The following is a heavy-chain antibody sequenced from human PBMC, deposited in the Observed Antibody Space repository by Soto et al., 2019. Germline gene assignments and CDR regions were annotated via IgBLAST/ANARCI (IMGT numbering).Heavy chain of an antibody. D-gene: IGHD3-9*01. Sequence: ASVKVSCKASGYTFTSYAMHWVRQAPGQRLEWMGWINAGNGNTKYSQKFQGRVTITRDTSASTAYMELSSLRSEDTAVYYCAGGFDWLRPYAFDIWGQGTIVTVSS. CDR1: GYTFTSYA. J-gene: IGHJ3*02. CDR2: INAGNGNT. CDR3: AGGFDWLRPYAFDI. V-gene: IGHV1-3*01.